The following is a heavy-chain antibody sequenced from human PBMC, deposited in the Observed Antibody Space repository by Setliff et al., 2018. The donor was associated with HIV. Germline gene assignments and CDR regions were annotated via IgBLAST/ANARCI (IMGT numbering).Heavy chain of an antibody. V-gene: IGHV3-64*04. CDR1: GFTFSTYA. CDR3: AKMHTAMDPDTFDI. D-gene: IGHD5-18*01. Sequence: GGSLRLSCSASGFTFSTYAMHWVRQAPGKGLEYVSAISSNGGSTYYADSVKGRFTISRDNSKNTMFLQMNSLRVEDTAIYYCAKMHTAMDPDTFDIWGQGTMVTVSS. CDR2: ISSNGGST. J-gene: IGHJ3*02.